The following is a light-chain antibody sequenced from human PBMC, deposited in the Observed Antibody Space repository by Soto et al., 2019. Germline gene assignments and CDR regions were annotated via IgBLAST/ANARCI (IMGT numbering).Light chain of an antibody. CDR3: QQRKNWPPT. Sequence: EIVLTQSPATLSLSPGERATLSCRASQSVNIFLAWYQQKPGQAPRLLIYDASKRATGIPARFSGSGSGTDVTLTISSLETEDFAVYDCQQRKNWPPTFGGGTKVEIK. V-gene: IGKV3-11*01. J-gene: IGKJ4*01. CDR1: QSVNIF. CDR2: DAS.